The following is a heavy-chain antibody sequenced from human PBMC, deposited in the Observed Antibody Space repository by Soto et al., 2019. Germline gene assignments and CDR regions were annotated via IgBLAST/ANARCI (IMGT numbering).Heavy chain of an antibody. CDR1: GGSISSGGYY. CDR2: IYYSGST. V-gene: IGHV4-31*03. CDR3: ARRGYCSSTTCYDYWFDP. J-gene: IGHJ5*02. Sequence: SETLSLTCTVSGGSISSGGYYWSWIRQHPGKGLEWIGYIYYSGSTYYNPSLKSRVTISVDTSKNQFSLKLSSVTAADTAVYYCARRGYCSSTTCYDYWFDPWGQGTLVTVSS. D-gene: IGHD2-2*01.